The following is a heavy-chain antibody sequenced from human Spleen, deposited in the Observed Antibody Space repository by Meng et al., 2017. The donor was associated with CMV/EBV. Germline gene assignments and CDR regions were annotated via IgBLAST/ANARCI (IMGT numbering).Heavy chain of an antibody. CDR3: AKGDSGWLPGFDN. CDR2: IRYDGANE. J-gene: IGHJ4*02. V-gene: IGHV3-30*02. CDR1: GFFFSDYG. D-gene: IGHD6-19*01. Sequence: ASGFFFSDYGMHWARQAPGKGLEWVAFIRYDGANEYYPESVKGRFVISRDNSKNTLYLQMSRLTIEDAAVYFCAKGDSGWLPGFDNWGQGTLVTVSS.